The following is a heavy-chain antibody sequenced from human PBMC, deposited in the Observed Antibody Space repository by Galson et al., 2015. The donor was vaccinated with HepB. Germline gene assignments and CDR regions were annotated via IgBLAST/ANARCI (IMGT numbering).Heavy chain of an antibody. V-gene: IGHV3-23*01. CDR3: AKAGASVTTRGNRGAFDI. CDR2: ISGSGATR. Sequence: SLRLSCAASGFSFSSYAMNWVRQAPGKGLEWVSTISGSGATRYYADSVEGRFTTSRDNSKNTLFLQMNSLSAEDTAVYYCAKAGASVTTRGNRGAFDIWGQGTMVTVSS. J-gene: IGHJ3*02. D-gene: IGHD4-17*01. CDR1: GFSFSSYA.